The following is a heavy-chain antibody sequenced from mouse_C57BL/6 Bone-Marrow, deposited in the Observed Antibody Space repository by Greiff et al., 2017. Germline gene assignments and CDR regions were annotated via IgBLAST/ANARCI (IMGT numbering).Heavy chain of an antibody. V-gene: IGHV10-1*01. Sequence: DVQLVESGGGLVQPKGSLKLSCAASGFSFNTYAMNWVRQAPGKGLEWVARIRSKSNNYATYYADSVKDRFTISRDDSESMLYLQMNNLKTEDTAMYYCVRRNYYGSSGYFDVWGTGTTVTVSS. D-gene: IGHD1-1*01. J-gene: IGHJ1*03. CDR3: VRRNYYGSSGYFDV. CDR1: GFSFNTYA. CDR2: IRSKSNNYAT.